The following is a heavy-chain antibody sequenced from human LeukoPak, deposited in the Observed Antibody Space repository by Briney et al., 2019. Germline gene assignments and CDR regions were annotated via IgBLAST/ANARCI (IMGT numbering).Heavy chain of an antibody. Sequence: GGSLRLSCAASGFTFSSYAMSWVRQAPGKGLEWVSAISGSGGSTYYADSVKGRFTISRDNAKNSLYLQMNSLRAEDTAVYYCARGPVYFDYWGQGTLVTVSS. CDR2: ISGSGGST. V-gene: IGHV3-23*01. CDR3: ARGPVYFDY. CDR1: GFTFSSYA. J-gene: IGHJ4*02.